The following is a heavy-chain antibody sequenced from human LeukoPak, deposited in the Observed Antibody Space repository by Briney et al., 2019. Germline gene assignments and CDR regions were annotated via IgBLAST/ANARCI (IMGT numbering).Heavy chain of an antibody. CDR3: ARASSSWYSSYNWFDP. V-gene: IGHV1-2*02. CDR1: GYTFTGYY. Sequence: GASVKVSCKASGYTFTGYYMHWVRQAPGQGLEWMGWINPNSGGTNYAQKFQGRVTMTRGTSIGTAYMELSRLRSDDTAVYYCARASSSWYSSYNWFDPWGQGTLVTVSS. CDR2: INPNSGGT. D-gene: IGHD6-13*01. J-gene: IGHJ5*02.